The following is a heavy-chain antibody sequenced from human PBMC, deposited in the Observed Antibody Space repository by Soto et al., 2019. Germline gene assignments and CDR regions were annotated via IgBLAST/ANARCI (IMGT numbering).Heavy chain of an antibody. V-gene: IGHV1-2*04. CDR1: GYTFTGYY. CDR2: INPNSGGT. CDR3: ARDRSTMVRGVIGPFDY. D-gene: IGHD3-10*01. J-gene: IGHJ4*02. Sequence: GASVKVSCKASGYTFTGYYMHWVRQAPGQGLEWMGWINPNSGGTNYAQKFQGWVTMTRDTSISTAYMELSRLRSDDTAVYYCARDRSTMVRGVIGPFDYWGQGTLVTVSS.